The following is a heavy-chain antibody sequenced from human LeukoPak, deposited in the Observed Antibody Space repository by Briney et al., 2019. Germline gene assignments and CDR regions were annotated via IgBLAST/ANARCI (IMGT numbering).Heavy chain of an antibody. Sequence: SETLSLTCTVSGGSISSGDYYWSWIRQPPGKGLEWIGYIYYSGSTYYNPSLKSRVAISVDTSKNQFSLKLSSVTAADTAVYYCAAGWRGGSCYEGVGCHYFDYWGQGTLVTVSS. J-gene: IGHJ4*02. CDR1: GGSISSGDYY. D-gene: IGHD2-15*01. CDR3: AAGWRGGSCYEGVGCHYFDY. CDR2: IYYSGST. V-gene: IGHV4-30-4*01.